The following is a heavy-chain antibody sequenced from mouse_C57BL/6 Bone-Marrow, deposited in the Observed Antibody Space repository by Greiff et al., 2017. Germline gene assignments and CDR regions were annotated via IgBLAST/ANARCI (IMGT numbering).Heavy chain of an antibody. CDR2: IWRGGST. J-gene: IGHJ2*01. CDR1: GFSLTSYG. CDR3: AKNWGAGSYYFDY. V-gene: IGHV2-5*01. D-gene: IGHD3-3*01. Sequence: VKLMESGPGLVQPSQSLSITCTVSGFSLTSYGVHWVRQSPGKGLEWLGVIWRGGSTDYNAAFMSRLSITKDNSKSQVFFKMNSLQADDTAIYYCAKNWGAGSYYFDYWGQGTTLTVSS.